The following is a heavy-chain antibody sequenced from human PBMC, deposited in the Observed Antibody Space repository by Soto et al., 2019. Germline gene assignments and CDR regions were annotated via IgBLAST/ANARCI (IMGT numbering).Heavy chain of an antibody. Sequence: GESLKISRKGSGYSFTIYWIGWVRQMPGKGLEWMGIIYPGDPDTRYSPSFQGQVTISADKSTSTAYLQWSSLKASDTAMYYCARHGPRVYYDNSDYYYYGMDVWGQGTTVTVSS. CDR2: IYPGDPDT. V-gene: IGHV5-51*01. D-gene: IGHD3-22*01. CDR1: GYSFTIYW. CDR3: ARHGPRVYYDNSDYYYYGMDV. J-gene: IGHJ6*02.